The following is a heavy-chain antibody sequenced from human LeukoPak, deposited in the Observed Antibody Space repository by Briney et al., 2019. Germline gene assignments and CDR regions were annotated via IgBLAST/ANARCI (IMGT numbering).Heavy chain of an antibody. CDR1: GGSISSGGYY. CDR2: IYYSGST. J-gene: IGHJ4*02. D-gene: IGHD3-22*01. CDR3: ARLTYYYDSSGYARFDY. V-gene: IGHV4-31*03. Sequence: SETLSLTCTVSGGSISSGGYYWSWIRQHPGKGLEWIGYIYYSGSTYYNPSLKSRVTISVDTSKNQFSLKLSSVTAADTAVYYCARLTYYYDSSGYARFDYWGQGTLVTVSS.